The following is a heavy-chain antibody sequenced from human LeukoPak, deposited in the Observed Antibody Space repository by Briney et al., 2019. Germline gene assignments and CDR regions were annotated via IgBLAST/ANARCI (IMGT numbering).Heavy chain of an antibody. V-gene: IGHV1-18*01. Sequence: ASVKVSCKASGYTLSSYGISWVRQAPGQGLEWMGWISAYNGNTNYAQNLQGRVTTTTDTSTSTAYMELRSLRSDDTAMYYCARGNYDILTGPRRTDAFDIWGQGTMVTVSS. CDR1: GYTLSSYG. J-gene: IGHJ3*02. CDR2: ISAYNGNT. D-gene: IGHD3-9*01. CDR3: ARGNYDILTGPRRTDAFDI.